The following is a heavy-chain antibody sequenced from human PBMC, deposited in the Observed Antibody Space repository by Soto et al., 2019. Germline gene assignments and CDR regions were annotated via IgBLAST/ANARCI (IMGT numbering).Heavy chain of an antibody. CDR3: ARDNGLDYYGMDV. Sequence: SETLSLTCTVSGGSISSYYWSWIRQPPGKGLEWIGYIYYSGSTNYNPSLKSRVTISVDTSKNQFSLKLSSVTAADTAVYYCARDNGLDYYGMDVWGQGTTVTV. V-gene: IGHV4-59*01. CDR1: GGSISSYY. D-gene: IGHD3-16*01. CDR2: IYYSGST. J-gene: IGHJ6*02.